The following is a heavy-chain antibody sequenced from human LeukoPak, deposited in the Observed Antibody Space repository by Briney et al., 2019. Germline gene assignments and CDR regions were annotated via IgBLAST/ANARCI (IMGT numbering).Heavy chain of an antibody. D-gene: IGHD3-10*01. J-gene: IGHJ4*02. CDR3: ARDHYGSGDARRFDY. Sequence: GRSLRLSCAASGFXFSSYAIHWVRQAPGKGLEWVAVISYDGSNKYYADSVKGRFTISRDNSKNTLYLQMNSLRAEDTAVYYCARDHYGSGDARRFDYWGQGTLVTVSS. V-gene: IGHV3-30-3*01. CDR2: ISYDGSNK. CDR1: GFXFSSYA.